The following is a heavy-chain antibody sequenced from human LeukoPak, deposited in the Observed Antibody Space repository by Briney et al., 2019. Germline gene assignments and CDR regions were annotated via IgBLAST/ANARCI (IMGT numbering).Heavy chain of an antibody. D-gene: IGHD3-10*01. J-gene: IGHJ4*02. V-gene: IGHV1-18*01. CDR2: ISAYKRNT. CDR3: ARDLDGSGSYYTDY. CDR1: GYTFAGYG. Sequence: EASVKVSCKASGYTFAGYGISWVRQAPGQGLEWMGWISAYKRNTNYAQKFQSRVTITTDTSTSTAYMELRSLRSDDTAVYYCARDLDGSGSYYTDYWGQGTLVTVSS.